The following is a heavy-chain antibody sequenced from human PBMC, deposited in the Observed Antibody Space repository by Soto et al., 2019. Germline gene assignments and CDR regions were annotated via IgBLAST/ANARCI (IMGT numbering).Heavy chain of an antibody. Sequence: QVQLVQSGAEVKKPGASVKVSCKASGYTFSSYFISWVRQAPGQGLEWMGWISAYNGNTNYAQNHQGRVTMTTDTSTSEALGGLRRRGSDDTVACYCARNRRTVDYWGQGTLATVSS. CDR2: ISAYNGNT. J-gene: IGHJ4*02. V-gene: IGHV1-18*01. CDR1: GYTFSSYF. CDR3: ARNRRTVDY.